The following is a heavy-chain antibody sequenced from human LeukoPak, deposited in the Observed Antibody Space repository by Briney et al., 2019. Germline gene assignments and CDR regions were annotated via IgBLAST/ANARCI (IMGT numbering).Heavy chain of an antibody. D-gene: IGHD4-17*01. J-gene: IGHJ4*02. V-gene: IGHV3-33*01. CDR3: VRGDYGDYTLFDY. CDR2: IWYDGRNE. Sequence: PGRSLRLSCAASGFTFSSYGMHWVRQAPGKGLEWVAVIWYDGRNEYYADSVKGRFTISRDNSKNTLYLQMNSLRAEDTAVYYCVRGDYGDYTLFDYWGQGTLVTVSS. CDR1: GFTFSSYG.